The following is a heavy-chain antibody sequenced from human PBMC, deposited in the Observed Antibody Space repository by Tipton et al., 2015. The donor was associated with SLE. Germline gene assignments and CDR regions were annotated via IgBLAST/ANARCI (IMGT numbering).Heavy chain of an antibody. CDR3: ASPPKTGYNVDH. Sequence: TLSLTCTVSGGSISSSSYYWGWIRQPPGKGLEWIGSIYYSGSTYYNPSLKSRVTISVDTSKNQFSLKLSSVTAADTAVYYCASPPKTGYNVDHWGRGTLVTVSS. CDR2: IYYSGST. CDR1: GGSISSSSYY. J-gene: IGHJ2*01. V-gene: IGHV4-39*01. D-gene: IGHD1-14*01.